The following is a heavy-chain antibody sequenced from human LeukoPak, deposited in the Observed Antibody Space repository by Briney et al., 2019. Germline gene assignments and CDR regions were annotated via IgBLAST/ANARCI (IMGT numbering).Heavy chain of an antibody. Sequence: PGGSLRLSCAASGFTFSSYWMSWVRQAPGKGLEWVANIKQDGSEKYYVDSVKGRFTISRDNAKNSLYLQMNSLGAEDTAVYYCARDSYGDYPDYWGQGTLVTVSS. D-gene: IGHD4-17*01. CDR2: IKQDGSEK. J-gene: IGHJ4*02. CDR1: GFTFSSYW. V-gene: IGHV3-7*01. CDR3: ARDSYGDYPDY.